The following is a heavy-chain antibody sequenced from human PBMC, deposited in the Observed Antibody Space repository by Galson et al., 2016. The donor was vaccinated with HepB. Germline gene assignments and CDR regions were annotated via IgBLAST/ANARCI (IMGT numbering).Heavy chain of an antibody. D-gene: IGHD3-16*01. Sequence: SLRLSCAASGFTFSTYGMHWVRQAPGKGLEWVALISYDGKSESYADSVKGRVTISRDTSKNTLYLQMHSLRAEDTAVYYCAKDLGERLVTVYYYMDVWGKGTTVTVSS. CDR3: AKDLGERLVTVYYYMDV. V-gene: IGHV3-30*18. J-gene: IGHJ6*03. CDR2: ISYDGKSE. CDR1: GFTFSTYG.